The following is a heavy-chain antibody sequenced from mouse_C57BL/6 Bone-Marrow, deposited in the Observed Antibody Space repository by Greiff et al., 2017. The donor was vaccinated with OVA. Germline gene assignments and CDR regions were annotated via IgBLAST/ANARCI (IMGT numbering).Heavy chain of an antibody. Sequence: DVKLVESGPGLAKPSQTLSLTCSVTGYSITSDYWNWIRKFPGNKLEYMGYISYSGSTYYNPSLKSRISITRDTSKNQYYLQLNSVTTEDTATYYCARWGTTVVAERGYFDYWGQGTTLTVSS. CDR3: ARWGTTVVAERGYFDY. D-gene: IGHD1-1*01. J-gene: IGHJ2*01. CDR2: ISYSGST. CDR1: GYSITSDY. V-gene: IGHV3-8*01.